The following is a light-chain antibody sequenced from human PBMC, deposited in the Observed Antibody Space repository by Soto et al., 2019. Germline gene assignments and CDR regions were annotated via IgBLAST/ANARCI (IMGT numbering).Light chain of an antibody. V-gene: IGLV2-14*01. Sequence: QSALTQPASVSGSPGQSITISCTGTSSDVGGYNYVSWYQQDPGKAPKLMIYDVTNRPSGVSNRFSGSKSGNTASLTISGLQAEDEADYYFSSFTSGNTLVFGTGTKVTVL. CDR1: SSDVGGYNY. CDR2: DVT. CDR3: SSFTSGNTLV. J-gene: IGLJ1*01.